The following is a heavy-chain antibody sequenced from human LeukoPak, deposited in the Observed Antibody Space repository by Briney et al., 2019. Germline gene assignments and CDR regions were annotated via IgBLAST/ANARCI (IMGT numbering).Heavy chain of an antibody. CDR2: ISGGGERA. D-gene: IGHD6-19*01. CDR1: GILFSNTA. J-gene: IGHJ5*02. V-gene: IGHV3-23*01. Sequence: GGSLRLSCAASGILFSNTAMNWARQSPGRGLEWVSAISGGGERAFYADSVKGRFTISRDNSKNILHLQMNSLTADDTAIYYCGKDGGQYSSGPEFDPRGQGALVTVSS. CDR3: GKDGGQYSSGPEFDP.